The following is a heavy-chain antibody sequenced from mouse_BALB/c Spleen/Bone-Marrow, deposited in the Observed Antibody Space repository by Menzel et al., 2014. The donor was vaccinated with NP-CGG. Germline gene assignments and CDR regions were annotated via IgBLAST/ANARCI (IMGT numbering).Heavy chain of an antibody. J-gene: IGHJ1*01. CDR2: INPSNGRS. Sequence: QVQLKESGAELVKPGASVKLSCKASGYTFTSYWVHWVKQGPGQGLEWIGEINPSNGRSNYSEKFKSKATLTVDKSSSTTYMQLSSLTSEDSAVYSCARYNAYDWYFDVWGAGTTVTVYS. CDR3: ARYNAYDWYFDV. V-gene: IGHV1S81*02. CDR1: GYTFTSYW. D-gene: IGHD2-2*01.